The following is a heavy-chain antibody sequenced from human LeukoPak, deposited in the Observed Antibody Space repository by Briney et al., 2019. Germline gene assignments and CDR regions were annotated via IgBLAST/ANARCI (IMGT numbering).Heavy chain of an antibody. CDR2: IDGSGGST. V-gene: IGHV3-23*01. J-gene: IGHJ4*02. CDR1: GSTFSTSA. CDR3: GKRTGGGDFDY. Sequence: PGGSLRLSCVVSGSTFSTSAMNWVRQAPGKGLEWVSFIDGSGGSTYYAESVKGGFTISRDNFKNTLFLQMNSLRADDRAVYYCGKRTGGGDFDYWGQGTLVTVSS. D-gene: IGHD3-16*01.